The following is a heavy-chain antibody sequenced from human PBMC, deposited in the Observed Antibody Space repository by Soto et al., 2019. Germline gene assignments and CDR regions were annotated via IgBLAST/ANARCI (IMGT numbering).Heavy chain of an antibody. CDR2: IYYSGGT. CDR1: GGSISSSIYY. D-gene: IGHD6-19*01. Sequence: PSETLSLTCTVSGGSISSSIYYWGWIRQPPGKGLEWIGSIYYSGGTYYNPSLKSRVTISVDTSKNQFSLKLSSVTAADTAVYYCALLAAGDAFDIWGQGTMVTVSS. V-gene: IGHV4-39*01. J-gene: IGHJ3*02. CDR3: ALLAAGDAFDI.